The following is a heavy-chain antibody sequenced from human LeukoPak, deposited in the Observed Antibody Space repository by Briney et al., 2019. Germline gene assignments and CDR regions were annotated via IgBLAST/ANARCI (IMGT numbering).Heavy chain of an antibody. D-gene: IGHD3-16*01. J-gene: IGHJ4*02. CDR1: GFTFGSYS. CDR2: ISSSSSYI. CDR3: AGEGATQRYFDY. V-gene: IGHV3-21*01. Sequence: GGSLRLSCAASGFTFGSYSMNWVRQAPGKGLEWVSSISSSSSYICYADSVKGRFTISRDNAKNSLYLQMNSLRAEDTAVYYCAGEGATQRYFDYWGQGTLVTVSS.